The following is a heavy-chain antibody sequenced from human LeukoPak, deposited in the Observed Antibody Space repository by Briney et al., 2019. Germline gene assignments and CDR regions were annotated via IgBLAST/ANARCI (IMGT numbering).Heavy chain of an antibody. D-gene: IGHD5-18*01. CDR2: IYHSGST. Sequence: SETLFLTCTVSGGSISSGGYYWSWIRQPPGKGLEWIGYIYHSGSTYYNPSLKSRVTISVDTSKNQFSLNLRSVTAADTAVYYCARDICGYNYGCFDSWGQGTLVTVSS. J-gene: IGHJ4*02. CDR1: GGSISSGGYY. CDR3: ARDICGYNYGCFDS. V-gene: IGHV4-30-2*01.